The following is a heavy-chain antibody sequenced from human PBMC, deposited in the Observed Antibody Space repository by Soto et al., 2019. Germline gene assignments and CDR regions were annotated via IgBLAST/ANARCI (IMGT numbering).Heavy chain of an antibody. CDR2: LPVTGARA. V-gene: IGHV3-23*01. D-gene: IGHD2-15*01. CDR1: GFSLSASA. CDR3: AKNGCSYPACYPYYYYVDV. J-gene: IGHJ6*03. Sequence: EVQLLESGGGLVQPGGSLSLSCAASGFSLSASAVSWVRQAPGKGLEWVSSLPVTGARAFYSDSVKGRFTISRDISKSTLYLQMNSLRAEDTAVYYCAKNGCSYPACYPYYYYVDVWGRGTTVTVSS.